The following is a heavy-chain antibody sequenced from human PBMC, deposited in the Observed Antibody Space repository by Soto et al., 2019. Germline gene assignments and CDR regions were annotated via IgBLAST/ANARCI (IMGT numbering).Heavy chain of an antibody. CDR1: GGSVSSGDYY. CDR2: IYYSGNT. D-gene: IGHD5-18*01. J-gene: IGHJ5*02. V-gene: IGHV4-61*08. Sequence: QVQLQESGPGLVKPSETLSLTCTVSGGSVSSGDYYWSWIRQPPGKGLEWIGYIYYSGNTNYNPSRKGRVIISVETSKNLFSLKLTSGTAADTAVYYCARIPVDTSMRYWLDPWGQGTLVTVSS. CDR3: ARIPVDTSMRYWLDP.